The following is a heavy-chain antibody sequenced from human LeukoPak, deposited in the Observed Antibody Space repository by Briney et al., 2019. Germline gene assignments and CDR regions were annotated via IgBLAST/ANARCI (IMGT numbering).Heavy chain of an antibody. J-gene: IGHJ4*02. Sequence: GASVKVSCKASGGTFSSYAISWVRQAPGQGLEWMGGIIPIFGTANYAQKFQGRVTITADESTSTAYMELSSLRSEDTAVYYCARALPYYYDSSGYPGYFDYWGQGTLVTVSS. CDR2: IIPIFGTA. D-gene: IGHD3-22*01. CDR3: ARALPYYYDSSGYPGYFDY. V-gene: IGHV1-69*13. CDR1: GGTFSSYA.